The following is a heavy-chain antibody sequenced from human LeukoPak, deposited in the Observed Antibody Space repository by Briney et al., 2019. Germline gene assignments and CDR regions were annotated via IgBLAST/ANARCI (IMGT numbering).Heavy chain of an antibody. Sequence: ASVKVSCKASGGTFRSYAISWVRQAPGQGLEWMGGIIPIFGTANYAQKFQGRVTITTDESTSTAYMELSSLRSEDTAVYYCARGNTVTTSWFDPWGQGTLVTVSS. CDR2: IIPIFGTA. CDR3: ARGNTVTTSWFDP. V-gene: IGHV1-69*05. J-gene: IGHJ5*02. D-gene: IGHD4-11*01. CDR1: GGTFRSYA.